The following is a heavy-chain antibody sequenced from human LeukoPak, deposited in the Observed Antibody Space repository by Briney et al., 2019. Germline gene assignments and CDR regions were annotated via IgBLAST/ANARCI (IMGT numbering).Heavy chain of an antibody. CDR1: GFSFDDYG. J-gene: IGHJ4*02. CDR3: ARDGRYSSGCYNY. V-gene: IGHV3-20*04. Sequence: GGSLRLSCAASGFSFDDYGMSWVRLAPGRGLEWVSNINWNGGRTGYADSVKGRFTISRDNAKNSLYLQMNSLRAEDTALYYCARDGRYSSGCYNYWGQGTLVTVSS. D-gene: IGHD6-19*01. CDR2: INWNGGRT.